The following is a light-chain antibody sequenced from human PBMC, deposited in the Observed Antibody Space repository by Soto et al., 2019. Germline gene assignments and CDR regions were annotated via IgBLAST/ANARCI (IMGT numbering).Light chain of an antibody. J-gene: IGKJ5*01. CDR1: QSISTY. V-gene: IGKV1-33*01. Sequence: DIQMTQSPSSLSASVGVRVTITCRASQSISTYLHWYQQKPGKAPKLLIYDASNLETGVPSRFSGSGSGTDFTFTISSLQPEDIATYYCQQYDNLPITFGQGTRLEIK. CDR3: QQYDNLPIT. CDR2: DAS.